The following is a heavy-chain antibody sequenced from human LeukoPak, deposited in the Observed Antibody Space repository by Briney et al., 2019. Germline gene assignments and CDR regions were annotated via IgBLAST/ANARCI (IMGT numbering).Heavy chain of an antibody. V-gene: IGHV3-23*01. J-gene: IGHJ4*02. D-gene: IGHD6-19*01. CDR2: ISATGGST. CDR3: AKGGYSSGWRNYFDY. Sequence: PGGSLRLSCAASGFTFSSYWMHWVRQAPGKGLEWVSTISATGGSTYYADSVKGRFTISRDNSKDTLYLQMNSLRAEDTAVYYCAKGGYSSGWRNYFDYWGQGTLVTVSS. CDR1: GFTFSSYW.